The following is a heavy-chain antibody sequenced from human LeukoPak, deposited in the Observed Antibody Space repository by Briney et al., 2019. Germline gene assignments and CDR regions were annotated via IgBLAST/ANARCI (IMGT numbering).Heavy chain of an antibody. V-gene: IGHV3-23*01. CDR3: AKNVVVKRYIDF. J-gene: IGHJ4*02. D-gene: IGHD2-15*01. Sequence: GGSLGLSCAASGFTFSNHAMSWVRQAPGKGLQWVAVISGGGRTTEYADFGKGRFTISRDNSKNTLSLQMNSLTVEDTAVYFCAKNVVVKRYIDFWGQGTLVTVSS. CDR2: ISGGGRTT. CDR1: GFTFSNHA.